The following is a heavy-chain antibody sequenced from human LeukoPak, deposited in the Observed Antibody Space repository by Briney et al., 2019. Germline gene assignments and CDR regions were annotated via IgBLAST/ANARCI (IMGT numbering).Heavy chain of an antibody. CDR3: AKDTGYYYDSSNYLGY. CDR1: GFTFDDYA. CDR2: INWNSGSI. V-gene: IGHV3-9*01. D-gene: IGHD3-22*01. J-gene: IGHJ4*02. Sequence: GGSLRLSCAASGFTFDDYAMHWVRQAPGKGLEWVSGINWNSGSIGYADSVKGRFTISRDNAKNSLYLQMNSLRAEDTALYYCAKDTGYYYDSSNYLGYWGQGTLVTVSS.